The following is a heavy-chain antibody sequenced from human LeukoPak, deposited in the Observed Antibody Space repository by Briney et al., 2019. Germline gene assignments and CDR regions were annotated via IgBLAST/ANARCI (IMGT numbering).Heavy chain of an antibody. J-gene: IGHJ5*02. Sequence: SETLSLTCTVSGGSISSSSNYWGWLRQPPGKGLEWFGSIYYSGRTYSNPSLKRRVTISVDTSKNQSSLKLSSVTAADTAVYYCARRVGYSSSHLFDPWSQGTLVTVSS. D-gene: IGHD6-13*01. CDR3: ARRVGYSSSHLFDP. CDR2: IYYSGRT. V-gene: IGHV4-39*01. CDR1: GGSISSSSNY.